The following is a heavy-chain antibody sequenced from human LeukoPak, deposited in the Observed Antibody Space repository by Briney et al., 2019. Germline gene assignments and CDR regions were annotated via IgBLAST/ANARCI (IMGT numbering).Heavy chain of an antibody. J-gene: IGHJ4*02. V-gene: IGHV1-18*01. CDR3: ARVGDIVVVPAAIWKRELGY. D-gene: IGHD2-2*01. Sequence: ASVKVSCKASGYTFTSYGISWVRQAPGQGLEWMGWISAYNGNTNYAQKLQGRVTMTTDTSTSTAYMELRSLRSDDTAVYYCARVGDIVVVPAAIWKRELGYWGQGTLVTVSS. CDR2: ISAYNGNT. CDR1: GYTFTSYG.